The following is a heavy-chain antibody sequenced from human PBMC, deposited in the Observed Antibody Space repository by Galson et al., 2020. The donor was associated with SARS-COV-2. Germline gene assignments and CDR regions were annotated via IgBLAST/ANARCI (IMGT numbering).Heavy chain of an antibody. CDR1: GGTISSSDW. CDR3: LRDRIAAGSRDNSDY. J-gene: IGHJ4*02. Sequence: SETLSLTCAVSGGTISSSDWWCLVRQPPEKVLEWIGEIYRSGSTNYNPSLKSRVTISVDKSKNQFSLQLNSVTAADTAVYYCLRDRIAAGSRDNSDYWGQGTLVTVCS. D-gene: IGHD6-6*01. V-gene: IGHV4-4*02. CDR2: IYRSGST.